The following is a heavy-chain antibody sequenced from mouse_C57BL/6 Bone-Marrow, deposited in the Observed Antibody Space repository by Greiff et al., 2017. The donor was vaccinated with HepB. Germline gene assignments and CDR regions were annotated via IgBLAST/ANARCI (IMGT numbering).Heavy chain of an antibody. CDR2: ISYDGSN. D-gene: IGHD3-2*02. J-gene: IGHJ4*01. CDR1: GYSITSGYY. CDR3: ARDGTAQATGAMDY. Sequence: EVKLVESGPGLVKPSQSLSLTCSVTGYSITSGYYWNWIRQFPGNKLEWMGYISYDGSNNYNPSLKNRISITRDTSKNQFFLKLNSVTTEDTATYYCARDGTAQATGAMDYWGQGTSVTVSS. V-gene: IGHV3-6*01.